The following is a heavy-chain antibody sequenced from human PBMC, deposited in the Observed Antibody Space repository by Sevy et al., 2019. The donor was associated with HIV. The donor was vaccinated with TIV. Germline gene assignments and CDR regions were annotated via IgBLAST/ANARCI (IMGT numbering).Heavy chain of an antibody. J-gene: IGHJ4*02. Sequence: GGSLRLSCAASGFIFSDHDIDWVRQAPGKGLEWVGRISSKPNGYTTQYAASVKGRLAISGNDSKRSLFLQMSSLKTVDTAVYFCARASIAASGLFDYWGPGTLVTVSS. CDR1: GFIFSDHD. D-gene: IGHD6-6*01. CDR2: ISSKPNGYTT. V-gene: IGHV3-72*01. CDR3: ARASIAASGLFDY.